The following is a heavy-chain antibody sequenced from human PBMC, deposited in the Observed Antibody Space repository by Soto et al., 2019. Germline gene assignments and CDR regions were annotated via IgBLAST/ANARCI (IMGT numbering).Heavy chain of an antibody. V-gene: IGHV4-28*01. CDR2: IYYSGTT. CDR3: ARRELQGSTEY. D-gene: IGHD1-26*01. Sequence: PSETLSLTFAVSRYSIGRINWWGWIRQPPGKGLEWIGYIYYSGTTYYNPSLKSRVTMSVDTSKNQFSLKMTSVTAVDTAVYYCARRELQGSTEYWGQGTLVTVS. CDR1: RYSIGRINW. J-gene: IGHJ4*02.